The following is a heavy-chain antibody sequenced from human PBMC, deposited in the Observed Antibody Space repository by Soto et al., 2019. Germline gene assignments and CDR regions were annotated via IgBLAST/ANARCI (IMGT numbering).Heavy chain of an antibody. J-gene: IGHJ4*02. Sequence: QLQLQESGSGLVKPSQTLSLTCAVSGGSISSGGYSWSWIRQPPGKGLEGIGYIYHSGSTYYNPSLKIRTTRAVDRYKNQFSLKLSSVTAASTAADYCAAGGGLPRYYWGQGTLVTVSS. D-gene: IGHD5-12*01. CDR3: AAGGGLPRYY. V-gene: IGHV4-30-2*01. CDR2: IYHSGST. CDR1: GGSISSGGYS.